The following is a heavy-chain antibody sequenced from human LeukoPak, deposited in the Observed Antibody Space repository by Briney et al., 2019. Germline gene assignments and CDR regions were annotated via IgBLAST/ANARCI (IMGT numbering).Heavy chain of an antibody. CDR3: ARAQTYYDFWSGYYT. J-gene: IGHJ4*02. D-gene: IGHD3-3*01. V-gene: IGHV1-46*01. Sequence: ASVKVSCKASGYTFTSYYMHWVRQAPGQGLEWMGIINPSGGSTSYAQKLQGRVTMTRDTSASTAYMELSSLRSEDTAVYYCARAQTYYDFWSGYYTWGQGTLVTVSS. CDR2: INPSGGST. CDR1: GYTFTSYY.